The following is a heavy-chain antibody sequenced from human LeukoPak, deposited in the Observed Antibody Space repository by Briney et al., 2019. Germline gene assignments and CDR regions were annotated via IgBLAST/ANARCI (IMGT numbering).Heavy chain of an antibody. V-gene: IGHV4-59*01. CDR1: GGSLSSYY. Sequence: SETLSLTCTVSGGSLSSYYWTWIRQPPGKGLEWIGYTHYSGGTNYNPSLKSRVTISVDTSKNQFSLELTSMTAADTAVYYCARGHPFDRWGQGTLVTVSS. CDR2: THYSGGT. CDR3: ARGHPFDR. J-gene: IGHJ5*02.